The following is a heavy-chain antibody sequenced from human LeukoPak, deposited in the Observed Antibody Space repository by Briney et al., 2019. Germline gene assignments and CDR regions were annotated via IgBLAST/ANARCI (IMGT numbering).Heavy chain of an antibody. V-gene: IGHV3-23*01. CDR3: AKGYYDYVWGSYRYTPDY. D-gene: IGHD3-16*02. CDR1: GFTFSRYA. Sequence: PGGSLRLSCAASGFTFSRYAMSWVRQAPGKGLEWVSAISGSGGSTYYADSVKGRFTISRDNSKNTLYLQMNSLRAEDTAVYYCAKGYYDYVWGSYRYTPDYWGQGTLVTVSS. J-gene: IGHJ4*02. CDR2: ISGSGGST.